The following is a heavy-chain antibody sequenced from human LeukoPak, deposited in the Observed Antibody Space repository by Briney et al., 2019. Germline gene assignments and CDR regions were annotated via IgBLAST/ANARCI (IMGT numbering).Heavy chain of an antibody. Sequence: GGSLRLSCAASGFTLSSYAMSWVRQAPGKGLEWVSAISGSGGSTYYADSVKGRFTISRDNSKNTLYLQMNSLRAEDTAVYYCALPGGYSSSWYKGWFDPWGQGTLVTVSS. D-gene: IGHD6-13*01. V-gene: IGHV3-23*01. CDR1: GFTLSSYA. CDR2: ISGSGGST. J-gene: IGHJ5*02. CDR3: ALPGGYSSSWYKGWFDP.